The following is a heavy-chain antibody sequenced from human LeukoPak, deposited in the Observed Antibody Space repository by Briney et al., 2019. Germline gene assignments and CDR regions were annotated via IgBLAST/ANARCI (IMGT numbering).Heavy chain of an antibody. V-gene: IGHV4-39*07. CDR2: RHYSGST. CDR1: GGSISSSSFY. Sequence: SSETLSLTCTVVGGSISSSSFYWDWIRQPPGKGLEWIGNRHYSGSTYYNPSLKSRLFISVDTSKNQFSLKLSSVTAADTAVYYCARRRGAYYRPFDYWGQGTLVTVSS. J-gene: IGHJ4*02. D-gene: IGHD1-26*01. CDR3: ARRRGAYYRPFDY.